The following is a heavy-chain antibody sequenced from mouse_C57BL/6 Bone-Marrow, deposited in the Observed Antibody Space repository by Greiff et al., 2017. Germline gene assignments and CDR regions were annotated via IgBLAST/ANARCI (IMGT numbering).Heavy chain of an antibody. CDR1: GFTFSSYA. J-gene: IGHJ2*01. D-gene: IGHD1-1*01. CDR3: ARGRYYCSSPDV. Sequence: EVMLVESGGGLVKPGGSLTLSCAASGFTFSSYAMSWVRQTPEKRLEWVATISDGGSYTYYPDNVKGRFTISTDKAKNNLYLQMSHLTSENTAIYSCARGRYYCSSPDVWGKGTTLTVSS. CDR2: ISDGGSYT. V-gene: IGHV5-4*03.